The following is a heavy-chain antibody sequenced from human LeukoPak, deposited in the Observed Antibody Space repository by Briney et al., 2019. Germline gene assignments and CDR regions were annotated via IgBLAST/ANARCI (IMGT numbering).Heavy chain of an antibody. V-gene: IGHV1-2*02. CDR2: INPNSGGT. CDR1: GYTFTGYY. Sequence: ASVKVSCKASGYTFTGYYMHWVRQAPGQGLEWMGWINPNSGGTNYAQKFQGGVTMTRDMSTSTVYMELSSLRSGDTAVYYCASGPGHSSGWESFDYWGQGTLVTVSS. D-gene: IGHD6-19*01. J-gene: IGHJ4*02. CDR3: ASGPGHSSGWESFDY.